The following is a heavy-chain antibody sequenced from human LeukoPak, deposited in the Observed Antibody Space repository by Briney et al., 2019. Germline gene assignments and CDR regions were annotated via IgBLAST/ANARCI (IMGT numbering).Heavy chain of an antibody. CDR3: ARGGVAGTWENWFAP. Sequence: ASVKVSCKASGGTFSSYAISWVRQAPGQGLEWMGGIIPIFGTANYAQKFQGRVTITADESTSTAYMELSSLRSEDTAVYYCARGGVAGTWENWFAPWGQGTLVTVSS. V-gene: IGHV1-69*13. D-gene: IGHD6-19*01. CDR1: GGTFSSYA. CDR2: IIPIFGTA. J-gene: IGHJ5*02.